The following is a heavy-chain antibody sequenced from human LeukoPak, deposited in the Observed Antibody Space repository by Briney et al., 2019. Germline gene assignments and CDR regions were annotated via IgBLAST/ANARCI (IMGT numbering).Heavy chain of an antibody. D-gene: IGHD3-10*01. CDR1: GFTFSSYS. V-gene: IGHV3-21*01. J-gene: IGHJ5*02. CDR2: ISSSSSYI. Sequence: GGSLRLSCAASGFTFSSYSMNWVRQAPGKGLEWVSSISSSSSYIYYADSVKGRFTISRDNAKNSLYLQMNSLRAEDTAVYYCARDRGANWFDPWGQGTLVTVSS. CDR3: ARDRGANWFDP.